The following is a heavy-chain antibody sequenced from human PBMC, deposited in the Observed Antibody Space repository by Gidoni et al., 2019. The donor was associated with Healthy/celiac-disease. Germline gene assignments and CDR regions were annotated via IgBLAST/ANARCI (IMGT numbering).Heavy chain of an antibody. Sequence: QMQLVQSGPEVKKPGTSVKVSCKASGFTFTSPAVQWVRQARGQRLEWVGWIGVGSGNTNYAQKFQERVTITRDMSTSTAYMELSSLRSEDTAVYYCAAHGGSYYGYWGQGTLVTVSS. V-gene: IGHV1-58*01. CDR1: GFTFTSPA. D-gene: IGHD1-26*01. J-gene: IGHJ4*02. CDR3: AAHGGSYYGY. CDR2: IGVGSGNT.